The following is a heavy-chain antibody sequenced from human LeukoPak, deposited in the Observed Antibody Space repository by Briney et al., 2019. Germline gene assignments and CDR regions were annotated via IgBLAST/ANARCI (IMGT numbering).Heavy chain of an antibody. Sequence: PSETLSLTCSVSGGSISGFHWSWIRQTAGKGLEWIGRVSTSGSTSYNPSLESRVTMSADTPGIHFSLNLGSVTAADTAVYYCARGYSGSHAAFDYWGQGTLVTVSS. CDR2: VSTSGST. J-gene: IGHJ4*02. CDR3: ARGYSGSHAAFDY. CDR1: GGSISGFH. D-gene: IGHD1-26*01. V-gene: IGHV4-4*07.